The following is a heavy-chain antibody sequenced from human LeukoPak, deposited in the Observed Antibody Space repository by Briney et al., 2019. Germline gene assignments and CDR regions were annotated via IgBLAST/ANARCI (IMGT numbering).Heavy chain of an antibody. CDR1: GYSFSSYY. CDR2: ISAYNGNT. Sequence: GASVKLSCEASGYSFSSYYMHWVRLAPGQGLEWMGWISAYNGNTNYAQKLQGRVTMTTDTSTSTAYMELRSLRSDDTAVYYCARDDGPNGAGDAFDIWGQGTMVTVSS. J-gene: IGHJ3*02. CDR3: ARDDGPNGAGDAFDI. V-gene: IGHV1-18*04. D-gene: IGHD1-26*01.